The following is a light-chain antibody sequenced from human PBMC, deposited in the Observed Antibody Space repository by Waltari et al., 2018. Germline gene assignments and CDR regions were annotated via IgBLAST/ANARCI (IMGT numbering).Light chain of an antibody. V-gene: IGKV3-11*01. Sequence: EVVLTQSPATLSLSPGERATPSCRASHSVCNQLLWYQQKPGQAPRLLIFDASNRATGVPARFSGSGSGTDFTLPIYSLEPEDFALYFCQQRSNWPVTFGQGTRVEAK. J-gene: IGKJ1*01. CDR1: HSVCNQ. CDR3: QQRSNWPVT. CDR2: DAS.